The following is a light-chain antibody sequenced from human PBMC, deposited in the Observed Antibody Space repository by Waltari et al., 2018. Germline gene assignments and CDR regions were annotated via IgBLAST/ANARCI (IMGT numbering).Light chain of an antibody. CDR3: QQSYNVPLS. CDR1: AVISNY. J-gene: IGKJ4*01. CDR2: GAI. V-gene: IGKV1-39*01. Sequence: DIQLTQSPSSLSASVGDRVTITCRATAVISNYLNWYEQKPGKAPRLLIYGAINVQSGVPSRFTGSGSGRDFTLSISSLQPEDFATYFCQQSYNVPLSFGGGTKVEI.